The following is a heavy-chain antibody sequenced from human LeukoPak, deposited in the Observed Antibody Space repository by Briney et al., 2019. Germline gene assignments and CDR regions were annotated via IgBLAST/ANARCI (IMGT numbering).Heavy chain of an antibody. J-gene: IGHJ4*02. CDR3: ARVYPYYLDSSGPFDY. CDR2: IYYSGAT. V-gene: IGHV4-30-4*01. Sequence: SETLSLTCTVSGASISSDDYYWSWIRQPPGRGLEWIGYIYYSGATYDNPSLKSRVSISVDTSKNQFSLKLTSVTAADTAVYFCARVYPYYLDSSGPFDYWGQGILVTVSS. CDR1: GASISSDDYY. D-gene: IGHD3-22*01.